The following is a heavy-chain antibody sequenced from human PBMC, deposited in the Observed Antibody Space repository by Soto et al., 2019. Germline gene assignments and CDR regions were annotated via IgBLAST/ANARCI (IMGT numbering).Heavy chain of an antibody. CDR2: ISAYSVNT. Sequence: ASVKLSCKASGYTFTSYGISWVRQAPGQGLEWMGWISAYSVNTDYAQKLQGRVTMTTDTSTRTAYMELSSRRSDDTAVHYCGRPGGSYYAPLHDFQIWGQGTMVT. D-gene: IGHD1-26*01. J-gene: IGHJ3*02. CDR1: GYTFTSYG. CDR3: GRPGGSYYAPLHDFQI. V-gene: IGHV1-18*01.